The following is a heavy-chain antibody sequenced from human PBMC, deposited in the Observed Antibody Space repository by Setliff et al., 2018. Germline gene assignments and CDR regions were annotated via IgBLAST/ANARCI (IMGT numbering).Heavy chain of an antibody. J-gene: IGHJ3*02. CDR3: ARGLFDSSGYRGTTDAFDI. CDR1: GGSISSSNW. CDR2: IYHSGST. D-gene: IGHD3-22*01. V-gene: IGHV4-4*02. Sequence: SETLSLTCAVSGGSISSSNWWSWVRQPPGKGLEWIGEIYHSGSTNYNPSLKSRVTISVDKSKNQFSLKLSSMTAADTAVYYCARGLFDSSGYRGTTDAFDIWGQGTMVTVSS.